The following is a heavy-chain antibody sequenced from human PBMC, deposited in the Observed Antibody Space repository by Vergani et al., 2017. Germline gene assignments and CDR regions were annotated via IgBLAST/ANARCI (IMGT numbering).Heavy chain of an antibody. CDR3: VRWCNEKRLDS. CDR1: GFTFSSHG. J-gene: IGHJ5*01. D-gene: IGHD2-15*01. CDR2: IWYDGSNK. V-gene: IGHV3-33*01. Sequence: QVQLVESEGGVVQPGRSLTLSCVASGFTFSSHGMHWVRPAPGKGLEWVAFIWYDGSNKYFGDSMRSRFTNSRDNSKNTLYLQMNSVSVEDPAVYYCVRWCNEKRLDSWGQGTLVTVSS.